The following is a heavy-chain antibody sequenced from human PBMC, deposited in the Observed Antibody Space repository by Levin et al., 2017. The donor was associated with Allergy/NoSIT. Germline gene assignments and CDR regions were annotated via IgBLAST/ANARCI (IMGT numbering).Heavy chain of an antibody. CDR2: INPNSGGT. V-gene: IGHV1-2*02. CDR3: AREGGWLETIFGVVFDY. J-gene: IGHJ4*02. CDR1: GYTFTGYY. Sequence: ASVKVSCKASGYTFTGYYMHWVRQAPGQGLEWMGWINPNSGGTNYAQKFQGRVTMTRDTSISTAYMELSRLRSDDTAVYYCAREGGWLETIFGVVFDYWGQGTLVTVSS. D-gene: IGHD3-3*01.